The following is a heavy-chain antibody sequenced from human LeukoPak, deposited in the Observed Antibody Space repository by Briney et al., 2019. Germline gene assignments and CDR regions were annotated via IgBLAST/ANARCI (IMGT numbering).Heavy chain of an antibody. V-gene: IGHV3-23*01. CDR3: AELGITMIGGV. J-gene: IGHJ6*04. D-gene: IGHD3-10*02. CDR1: GFIFSSYD. CDR2: ISGSGIST. Sequence: GGSLRLSCAASGFIFSSYDMSWVRQAPGKGLEWVSGISGSGISTYYADSVKGRFTISRDNSKNTLYLQMNSLRAEDTAVYYCAELGITMIGGVWGKGTTVTISS.